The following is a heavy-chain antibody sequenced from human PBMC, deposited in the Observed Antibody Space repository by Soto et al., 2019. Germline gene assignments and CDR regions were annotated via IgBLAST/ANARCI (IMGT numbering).Heavy chain of an antibody. Sequence: SGPTLVNPTQTLTLTCTFSGFSLSTSGMCVSWIRQPPGKALEWLARIDWDDDKYYSTSLKTRLTISKDTSKNQVVLTMTNMDPVDTATYYCARIQDAVRYGDYFFVFDIWGRGTMVTVSS. CDR2: IDWDDDK. V-gene: IGHV2-70*11. CDR1: GFSLSTSGMC. J-gene: IGHJ3*02. D-gene: IGHD4-17*01. CDR3: ARIQDAVRYGDYFFVFDI.